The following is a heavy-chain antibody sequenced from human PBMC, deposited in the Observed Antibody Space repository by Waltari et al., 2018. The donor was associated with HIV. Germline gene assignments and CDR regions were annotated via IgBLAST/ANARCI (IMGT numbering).Heavy chain of an antibody. J-gene: IGHJ6*02. Sequence: EAQLLESGGGLVQRGESLKLYCIASGFRLSNYVMCWVRKAPGKGLGWVSTIGSGGVNTYYADSVKGRFTISRDNSKNTLYLQMNSLRAEDTAVYYCAKDQLGFYGSGSGYYGMDVWGQGTTVIVSS. CDR3: AKDQLGFYGSGSGYYGMDV. CDR1: GFRLSNYV. CDR2: IGSGGVNT. V-gene: IGHV3-23*01. D-gene: IGHD3-10*01.